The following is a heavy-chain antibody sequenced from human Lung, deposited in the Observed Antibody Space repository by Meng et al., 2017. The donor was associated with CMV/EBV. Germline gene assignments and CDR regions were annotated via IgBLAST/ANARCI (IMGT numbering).Heavy chain of an antibody. V-gene: IGHV3-23*01. J-gene: IGHJ4*02. Sequence: GGSXRLXCAASGFSFSNYAMSWVRQAPGKGLEWVSAISGSGGSTYYADSVKGRFTISRDNSKNTLYLQMNSLRAEDTAVYYCAKDRPMYYDFWSGLDYWGQGXLVTVSS. CDR3: AKDRPMYYDFWSGLDY. CDR1: GFSFSNYA. D-gene: IGHD3-3*01. CDR2: ISGSGGST.